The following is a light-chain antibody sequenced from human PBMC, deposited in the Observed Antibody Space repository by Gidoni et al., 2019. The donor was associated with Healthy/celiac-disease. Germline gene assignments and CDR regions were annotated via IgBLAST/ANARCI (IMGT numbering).Light chain of an antibody. V-gene: IGLV2-14*01. CDR2: EVS. J-gene: IGLJ2*01. CDR1: SSDVGGYNY. Sequence: QPALTQPSAVYGSPGQSITTSCTGTSSDVGGYNYVSWYQQHPGKAPKLMIYEVSKRPSGVSNRFSGSKSGNTASLTISGLQAEDEADYYCSSYTSSSRVFGGGTKLTVL. CDR3: SSYTSSSRV.